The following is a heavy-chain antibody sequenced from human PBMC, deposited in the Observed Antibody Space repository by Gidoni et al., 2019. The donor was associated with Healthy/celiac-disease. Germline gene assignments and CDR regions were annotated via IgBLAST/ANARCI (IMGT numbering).Heavy chain of an antibody. CDR1: GFTFDDYA. CDR2: ISWNSGSI. D-gene: IGHD5-12*01. Sequence: EVQLVESGGGLVQPGRSLRLYWAASGFTFDDYAMHWVRQAPGKGLGWVSCISWNSGSIGYADSVKGRFTIARDNAKNSLYLQMNSLRAEDTALYYCAKKPYGCYEFDYWGQGTLVTVSS. V-gene: IGHV3-9*01. J-gene: IGHJ4*02. CDR3: AKKPYGCYEFDY.